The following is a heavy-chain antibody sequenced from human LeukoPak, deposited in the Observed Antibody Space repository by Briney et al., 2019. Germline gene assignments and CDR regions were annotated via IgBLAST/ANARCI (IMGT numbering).Heavy chain of an antibody. V-gene: IGHV1-18*01. CDR2: ISAYNGNT. CDR3: ARDAPITPDAFDI. Sequence: ASVKVSCKASGGTFSSYAISWVRQAPGQGLEWMGWISAYNGNTNYAQKLQGRVTMTTDTSTSTAYMELRSLRSDDTAVYYCARDAPITPDAFDIWGQGTMVTVSS. CDR1: GGTFSSYA. J-gene: IGHJ3*02. D-gene: IGHD2-15*01.